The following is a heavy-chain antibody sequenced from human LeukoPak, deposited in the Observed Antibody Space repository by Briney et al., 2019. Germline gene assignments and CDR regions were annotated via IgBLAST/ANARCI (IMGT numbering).Heavy chain of an antibody. Sequence: GRSLRLSCAASGFTFSIYAMSWVRQAPGKGLEWVSVISGSGGTTHYADSVKGRFTISRDNSKNTLYLQMNSLRGEDTAVYYCAKDGQVNQPDRLFTDWGQGTLVIVSS. D-gene: IGHD1-14*01. J-gene: IGHJ4*02. CDR1: GFTFSIYA. V-gene: IGHV3-23*01. CDR2: ISGSGGTT. CDR3: AKDGQVNQPDRLFTD.